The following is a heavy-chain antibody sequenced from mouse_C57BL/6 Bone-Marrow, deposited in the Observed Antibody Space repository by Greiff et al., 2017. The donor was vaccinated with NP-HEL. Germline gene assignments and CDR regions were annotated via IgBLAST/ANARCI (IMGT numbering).Heavy chain of an antibody. CDR1: GYTFTSYG. J-gene: IGHJ3*01. D-gene: IGHD2-4*01. CDR3: ARSGRLPFAY. V-gene: IGHV1-81*01. CDR2: IYPRSGNT. Sequence: VQVVESGAELARPGASVKLSCKASGYTFTSYGISWVKQRTGQGLEWIGEIYPRSGNTYYNEKFKGKATLTADKSSSTAYMELRSLTSEDSAVYFCARSGRLPFAYWGQGTLVTVSA.